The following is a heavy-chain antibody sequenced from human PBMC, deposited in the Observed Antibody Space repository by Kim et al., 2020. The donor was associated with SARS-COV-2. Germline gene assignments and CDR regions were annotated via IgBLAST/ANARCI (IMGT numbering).Heavy chain of an antibody. V-gene: IGHV4-31*03. Sequence: SETLSLTCTVSGGSISSGGYYWSWIRQHPGKGLEWIAYIYYSGTTYYNPSLKSRVTISVDTSKNQFSLKLSSVTAADTAVYYCARADTIFGVVIDAFHIWGQGTMVTVSS. CDR3: ARADTIFGVVIDAFHI. CDR1: GGSISSGGYY. CDR2: IYYSGTT. J-gene: IGHJ3*02. D-gene: IGHD3-3*01.